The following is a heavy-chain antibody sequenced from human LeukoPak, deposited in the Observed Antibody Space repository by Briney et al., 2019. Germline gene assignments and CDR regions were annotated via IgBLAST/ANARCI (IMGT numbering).Heavy chain of an antibody. V-gene: IGHV1-8*01. Sequence: GASVKVSCKASGYTFTSYDINWVRQATGQGLEWMGWMNPNSGNTGYAQKFQGRVTMTRDTSISTAYMELSRLRSDDTAVYYCASISFSEPGFDYWGQGTLVTVSS. CDR1: GYTFTSYD. CDR2: MNPNSGNT. J-gene: IGHJ4*02. CDR3: ASISFSEPGFDY. D-gene: IGHD3-16*01.